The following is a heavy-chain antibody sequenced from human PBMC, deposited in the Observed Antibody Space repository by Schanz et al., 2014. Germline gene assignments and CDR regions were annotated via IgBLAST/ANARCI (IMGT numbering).Heavy chain of an antibody. CDR2: IRSSSTPI. Sequence: EVQLLESGGGLVQPGGSLRLSCAASGFTFRGYAMSWVRQAPGRGLEWVSYIRSSSTPIYYADSVKGRFTISRDNAKNSQYLQMNSLRAEDTAVYRCVSSGSYSSYAFWGQGTLVTVSS. D-gene: IGHD3-10*01. V-gene: IGHV3-48*01. CDR3: VSSGSYSSYAF. J-gene: IGHJ4*02. CDR1: GFTFRGYA.